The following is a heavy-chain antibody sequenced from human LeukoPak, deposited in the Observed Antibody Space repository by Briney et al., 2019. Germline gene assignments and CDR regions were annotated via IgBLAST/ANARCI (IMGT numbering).Heavy chain of an antibody. Sequence: SGPTLVKPTQTLTLTCTFSGFSLSTSGVGVGWIRQPPGKALEWLALIYWDDDKRYSPSLMNRVTITKDTSKNQVVLTMTNMDPVDTATYYCAHLYCSGGCRYSAFGYWGQGTLVTVSS. D-gene: IGHD2-15*01. CDR3: AHLYCSGGCRYSAFGY. CDR1: GFSLSTSGVG. CDR2: IYWDDDK. V-gene: IGHV2-5*02. J-gene: IGHJ4*02.